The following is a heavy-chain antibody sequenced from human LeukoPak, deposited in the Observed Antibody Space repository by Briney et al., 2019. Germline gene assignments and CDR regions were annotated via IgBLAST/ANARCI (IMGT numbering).Heavy chain of an antibody. CDR1: GFTFSSYS. J-gene: IGHJ6*02. CDR3: ARDRSEWLRFEYYYYGMDV. Sequence: GGSLRLSCAASGFTFSSYSMNWVRQAPGKGLEWVSSISSSSSYIYYADSVKGRFTISRDNAKNSLYLQMNGLRAEDTAVYYCARDRSEWLRFEYYYYGMDVWGQGTTVTVSS. D-gene: IGHD5-12*01. CDR2: ISSSSSYI. V-gene: IGHV3-21*01.